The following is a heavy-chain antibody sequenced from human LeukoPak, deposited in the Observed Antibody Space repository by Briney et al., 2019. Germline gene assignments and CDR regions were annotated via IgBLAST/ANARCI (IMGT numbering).Heavy chain of an antibody. CDR3: ARDRKAVADTVYYYGMDV. V-gene: IGHV1-18*01. CDR1: GGTFSSYA. CDR2: ISAYNGNT. D-gene: IGHD6-19*01. J-gene: IGHJ6*02. Sequence: ASVKVSCKASGGTFSSYAISWVRQAPGQGLEWMGWISAYNGNTNYGQKLQGRVTMTTDTSTRTAYMELRSLRSDDTAVYYCARDRKAVADTVYYYGMDVWGQGTTVTVSS.